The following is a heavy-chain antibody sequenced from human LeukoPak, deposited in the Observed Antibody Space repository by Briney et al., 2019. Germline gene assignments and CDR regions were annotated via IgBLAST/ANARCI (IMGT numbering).Heavy chain of an antibody. V-gene: IGHV1-69*06. D-gene: IGHD3-22*01. CDR3: ARDGRHRYYYDRSGNYGSWFDP. CDR1: GGTFSSYA. J-gene: IGHJ5*02. CDR2: IIPIFGTA. Sequence: SVKVSCKASGGTFSSYAISWVRQAPGQGLEWMGGIIPIFGTANYAQKFQGRVTITADKSTSTAYMELRSLRSDDTAVYYCARDGRHRYYYDRSGNYGSWFDPWGQGTLVTVSS.